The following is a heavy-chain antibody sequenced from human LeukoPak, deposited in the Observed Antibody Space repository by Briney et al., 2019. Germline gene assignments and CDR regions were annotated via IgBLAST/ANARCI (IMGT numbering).Heavy chain of an antibody. D-gene: IGHD3-3*01. V-gene: IGHV4-39*01. J-gene: IGHJ4*02. Sequence: SETLSLTCTVSGGSISSSSYYWGWIRQPPGRGLEWIGSIYYSGSTYYNPSLKSRVTISVDTSKNQFSLKLSSVTAADTAVYYCARHYDFWSGLGSFDYWGQGTLVTVSS. CDR1: GGSISSSSYY. CDR3: ARHYDFWSGLGSFDY. CDR2: IYYSGST.